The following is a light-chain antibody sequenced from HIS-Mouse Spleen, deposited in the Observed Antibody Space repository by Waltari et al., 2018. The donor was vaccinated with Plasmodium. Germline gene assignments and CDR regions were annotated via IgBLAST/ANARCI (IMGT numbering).Light chain of an antibody. CDR3: MIWPSNASGV. V-gene: IGLV5-37*01. CDR2: YYSDSDK. CDR1: SDINVGSYN. Sequence: QPVLTQPPSSSASPGESARLTCTLPSDINVGSYNIYWYQQTPGSPPRYLLYYYSDSDKGHGSGVPSRFSGSKDASANTGILLISGLQSEDEADYYCMIWPSNASGVFGGGTKLTVL. J-gene: IGLJ3*02.